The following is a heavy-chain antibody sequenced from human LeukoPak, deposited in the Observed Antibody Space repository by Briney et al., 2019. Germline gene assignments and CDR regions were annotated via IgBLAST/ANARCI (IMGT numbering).Heavy chain of an antibody. J-gene: IGHJ4*02. CDR3: AKGRYYNILTGYPRQYYFDY. Sequence: LPGGSLRLSCAASGFTFSNYAMHWVRQAPGKGLEWVTFIRYDGSNEYYADSVKGRFTISRDNSKNTLYLQMNSLRAEDTAVYYCAKGRYYNILTGYPRQYYFDYWAQGTLVTVSS. CDR2: IRYDGSNE. V-gene: IGHV3-30*02. CDR1: GFTFSNYA. D-gene: IGHD3-9*01.